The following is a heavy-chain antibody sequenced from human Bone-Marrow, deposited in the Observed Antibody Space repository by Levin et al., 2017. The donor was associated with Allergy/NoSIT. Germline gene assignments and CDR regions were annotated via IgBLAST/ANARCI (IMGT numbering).Heavy chain of an antibody. CDR3: ASLMYYYDNSASVNTDY. J-gene: IGHJ4*01. D-gene: IGHD3-22*01. CDR2: VSFDADNA. CDR1: GFTFSNYA. Sequence: PGGSLRLSCAASGFTFSNYAMHWVRQPVGKGLEWVAVVSFDADNAYYADSVKGRFIISRDNSKNTLFLQMNSLRTEDTAVYYCASLMYYYDNSASVNTDYWGHGTQVTVSS. V-gene: IGHV3-30*04.